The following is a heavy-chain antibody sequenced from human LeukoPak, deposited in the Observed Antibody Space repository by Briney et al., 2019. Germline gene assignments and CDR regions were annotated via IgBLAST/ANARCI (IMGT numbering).Heavy chain of an antibody. J-gene: IGHJ3*02. CDR3: ARLPWALQQLNAFDI. D-gene: IGHD6-13*01. CDR2: IYYSGST. CDR1: GGSISSSSYY. V-gene: IGHV4-39*01. Sequence: SETLSLTCTVSGGSISSSSYYWGWIRQPPGKGLEWIGSIYYSGSTYYNPSLKSRVTISVDTFKNQFSLKLSSMTAADTAVYYCARLPWALQQLNAFDIWGQGTMVTVSS.